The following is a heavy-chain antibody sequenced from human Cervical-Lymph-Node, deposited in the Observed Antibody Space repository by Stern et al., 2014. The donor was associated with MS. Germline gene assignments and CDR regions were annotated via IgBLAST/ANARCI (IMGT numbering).Heavy chain of an antibody. V-gene: IGHV1-18*01. CDR1: GDTFTSYG. D-gene: IGHD1-26*01. CDR2: ISAYNGNT. J-gene: IGHJ6*02. CDR3: ARDEEGGATDYYSYGMAV. Sequence: VQLVESGAEVKKPGASVKVSCKASGDTFTSYGISWVRQAPGQGLEWMGWISAYNGNTNYALKLQGRVTMTTDPSPRTDYMALRSLRSDDTAVYYWARDEEGGATDYYSYGMAVWGQGTPVTVSS.